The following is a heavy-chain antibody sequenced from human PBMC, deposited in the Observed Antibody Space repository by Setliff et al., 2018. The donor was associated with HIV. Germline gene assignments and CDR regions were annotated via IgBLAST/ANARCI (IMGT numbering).Heavy chain of an antibody. Sequence: GGSLRLSCAASGFTFSDYYMSWIRQAPGKGLEWISYISSSAGIIYYVDSVRGRFTISRDNAKNSLYLQMNSLRAEDTAVYYCARDATRGGDMDVWAKGTTVTVSS. J-gene: IGHJ6*03. CDR2: ISSSAGII. V-gene: IGHV3-11*04. CDR1: GFTFSDYY. CDR3: ARDATRGGDMDV. D-gene: IGHD2-15*01.